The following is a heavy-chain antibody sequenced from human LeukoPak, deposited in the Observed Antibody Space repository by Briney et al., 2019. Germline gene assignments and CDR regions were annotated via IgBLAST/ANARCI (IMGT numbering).Heavy chain of an antibody. CDR3: ARLGLWWPGWWFDP. CDR1: GGSISSSSYY. J-gene: IGHJ5*02. D-gene: IGHD2-21*01. Sequence: SETLSLTCTVSGGSISSSSYYWGWIRQPPGKGLEWIGYIYYSGSTNYNPSLKSRVTISVDTSKNQFSLKLSSVTAADTAVYYCARLGLWWPGWWFDPWGQGTLVTVSS. CDR2: IYYSGST. V-gene: IGHV4-61*05.